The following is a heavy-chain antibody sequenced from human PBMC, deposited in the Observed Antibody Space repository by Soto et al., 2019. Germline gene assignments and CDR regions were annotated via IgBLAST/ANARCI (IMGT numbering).Heavy chain of an antibody. CDR1: GYTFTRYT. V-gene: IGHV1-3*01. Sequence: ASVKVFCKASGYTFTRYTMNWVRQAPGQRLEWMGWINPDNGNTKSSQKFQDRVIITRDTSASTAYMDLSSLRSEDTAVYYCARGIATGQLDPWGQGTLVTVSS. CDR2: INPDNGNT. CDR3: ARGIATGQLDP. J-gene: IGHJ5*02. D-gene: IGHD2-15*01.